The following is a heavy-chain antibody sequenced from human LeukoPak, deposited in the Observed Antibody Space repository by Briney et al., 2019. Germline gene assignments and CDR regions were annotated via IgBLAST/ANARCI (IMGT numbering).Heavy chain of an antibody. CDR1: GFTFSSYP. Sequence: GGSLRLSCAASGFTFSSYPMSWVRQAPGKGLEWVSGISASGVSSFYAGSVKGRFTISRDNSKNTLFLQMNSLRAEDTALYYCANFVDTSMGGNDYWGQGTLVTVSS. CDR2: ISASGVSS. V-gene: IGHV3-23*01. D-gene: IGHD5-18*01. J-gene: IGHJ4*02. CDR3: ANFVDTSMGGNDY.